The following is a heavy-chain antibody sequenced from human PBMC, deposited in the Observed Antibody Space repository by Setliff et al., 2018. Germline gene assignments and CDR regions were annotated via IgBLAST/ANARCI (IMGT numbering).Heavy chain of an antibody. J-gene: IGHJ3*02. Sequence: SETLSLTCAVYGDSFSDYYWSWIRQPPGKGLEWIASIYYRANTFYEPSLRSRVTISVDTSKNQLSLKLTSVTAADTALYHCARVSGDLDTFDMWGQGTMVTVSS. CDR2: IYYRANT. CDR3: ARVSGDLDTFDM. V-gene: IGHV4-34*01. CDR1: GDSFSDYY. D-gene: IGHD2-21*02.